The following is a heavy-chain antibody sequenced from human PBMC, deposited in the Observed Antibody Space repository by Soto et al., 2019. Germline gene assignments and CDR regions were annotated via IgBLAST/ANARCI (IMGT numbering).Heavy chain of an antibody. D-gene: IGHD2-15*01. Sequence: TLSLTCTVSGGSISSGDYYWSWIRQPPGKGLEWIGYIYYSGSTYYNPSLKSRVTISVDTSKNQFSLKLSSVTAADTAVYYCARGCSGGSCYSGAPTDYWGQGTLVTVS. CDR1: GGSISSGDYY. V-gene: IGHV4-30-4*01. CDR2: IYYSGST. J-gene: IGHJ4*02. CDR3: ARGCSGGSCYSGAPTDY.